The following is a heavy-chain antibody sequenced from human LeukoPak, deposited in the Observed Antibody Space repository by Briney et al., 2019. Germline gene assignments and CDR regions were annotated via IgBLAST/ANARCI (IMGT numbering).Heavy chain of an antibody. CDR2: ISGSGGRT. V-gene: IGHV3-23*01. D-gene: IGHD2-15*01. Sequence: PGRSLRLSCAASGFTFSSFVVSWVRQAPGKWLEWVSAISGSGGRTYYADSVKGPVTLSRHNSNHTLYLQMNSVRAEDTGVYYRENDCSGGSCYVDTDGYWGQGTLVTVSS. CDR1: GFTFSSFV. CDR3: ENDCSGGSCYVDTDGY. J-gene: IGHJ4*02.